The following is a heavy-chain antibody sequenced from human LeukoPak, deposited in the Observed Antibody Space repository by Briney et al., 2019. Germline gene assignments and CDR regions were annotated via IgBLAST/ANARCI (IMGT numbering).Heavy chain of an antibody. J-gene: IGHJ4*02. D-gene: IGHD6-13*01. V-gene: IGHV1-18*01. CDR1: GYTFTTYG. Sequence: ASVKLSCKASGYTFTTYGMNRVRQAPGQGLEWMGWISAYNGNTNYAQKLQGRVTMTTDTSTSTAYMELRSLRSDDTAVYYCARDRWGEAAAGGYWGQGTVVIVSS. CDR3: ARDRWGEAAAGGY. CDR2: ISAYNGNT.